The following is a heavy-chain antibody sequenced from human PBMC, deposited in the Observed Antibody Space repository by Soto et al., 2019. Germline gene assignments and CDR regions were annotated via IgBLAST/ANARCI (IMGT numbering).Heavy chain of an antibody. D-gene: IGHD2-2*02. CDR1: GFTFSSYG. Sequence: PGGSLRLSCAASGFTFSSYGMHWVRQAPGKGLEWVAVISYDGSNKYYADSVKGRFTISRDNSKNTLYLQMNSLRAEDTAVYYCARSVVPAAIRGMDVWGQGTTVTVSS. J-gene: IGHJ6*02. V-gene: IGHV3-30*03. CDR2: ISYDGSNK. CDR3: ARSVVPAAIRGMDV.